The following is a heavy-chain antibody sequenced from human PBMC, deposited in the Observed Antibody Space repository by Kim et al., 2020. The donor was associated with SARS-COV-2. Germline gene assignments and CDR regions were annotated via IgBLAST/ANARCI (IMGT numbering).Heavy chain of an antibody. Sequence: GGSLRLSCAASGFTVTSNYMSWVRQAPGKGLEWVSVIYTGGSTYYADSVKGRFTISRDNSKNTVYLQMNSLRAEDTAVYYCAREPVDTEGYGMDVWAKGPRSPSP. V-gene: IGHV3-66*01. CDR3: AREPVDTEGYGMDV. D-gene: IGHD5-18*01. CDR2: IYTGGST. J-gene: IGHJ6*02. CDR1: GFTVTSNY.